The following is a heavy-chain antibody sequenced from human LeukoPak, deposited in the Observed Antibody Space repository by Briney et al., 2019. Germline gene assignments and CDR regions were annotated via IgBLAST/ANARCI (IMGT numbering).Heavy chain of an antibody. D-gene: IGHD1-26*01. CDR2: INHSGST. J-gene: IGHJ3*02. CDR1: GGSFSGYY. CDR3: ARDPWLGVGANSAFDM. Sequence: SETLSLTCAVYGGSFSGYYWSWIRQPPGKGLEWIGEINHSGSTNYNPSLKSRATISVDTSKNQFSLGLTSVTAADTAVYYCARDPWLGVGANSAFDMWGQGTRVTVSS. V-gene: IGHV4-34*01.